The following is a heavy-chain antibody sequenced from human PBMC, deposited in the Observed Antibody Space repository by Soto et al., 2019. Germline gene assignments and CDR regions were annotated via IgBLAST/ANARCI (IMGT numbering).Heavy chain of an antibody. D-gene: IGHD2-15*01. Sequence: PWWSLGLCCAACGLNLWLSLVVGMRQRPGKGLEWVSFISHNSDYTNYADSVRGRFTISRDNDKSSIYLQMNSLRADDTAVYYCANIHSGSLDYSAQGPLVTVSS. V-gene: IGHV3-11*06. CDR1: GLNLWLSL. J-gene: IGHJ4*02. CDR3: ANIHSGSLDY. CDR2: ISHNSDYT.